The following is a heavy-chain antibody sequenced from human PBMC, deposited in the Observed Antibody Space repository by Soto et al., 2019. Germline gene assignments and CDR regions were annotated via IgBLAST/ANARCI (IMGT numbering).Heavy chain of an antibody. D-gene: IGHD2-15*01. Sequence: QVQLVQSGAEVKKPGASVKVSCKASGYTFTGYYMHWVRQAPGQGLEWMGWINPNSGGTNYAQKFQGRVTMTRDTSISTAYMELSRLRSDDTAVYYCARDQAADGDYYYYYGMDVWGQGTTVTVSS. CDR2: INPNSGGT. J-gene: IGHJ6*02. CDR3: ARDQAADGDYYYYYGMDV. CDR1: GYTFTGYY. V-gene: IGHV1-2*02.